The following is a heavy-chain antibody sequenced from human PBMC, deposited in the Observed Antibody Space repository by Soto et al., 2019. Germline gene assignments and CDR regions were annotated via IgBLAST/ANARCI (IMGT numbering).Heavy chain of an antibody. V-gene: IGHV3-74*01. CDR3: ARWKGLLSLGYFDY. CDR2: INSDGSST. CDR1: GFTFSSYW. J-gene: IGHJ4*02. Sequence: GGSLRLSCAASGFTFSSYWMHWVRQAPGKGLVWVSRINSDGSSTSYADSVKGRFTISRDNAKNTLYLQMNSLRAEGTAVYYCARWKGLLSLGYFDYWGQGTLVTVSS. D-gene: IGHD3-22*01.